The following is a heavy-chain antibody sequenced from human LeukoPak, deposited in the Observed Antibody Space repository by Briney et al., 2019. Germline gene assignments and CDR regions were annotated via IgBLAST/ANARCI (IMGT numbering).Heavy chain of an antibody. Sequence: GGSLRLSCAASGFTVSNYWMHWVRQAPGKGLVWVSRINSDGSNTRYADSVKGRFTVSRDNAKNTLFLQMNSLRTEDTAVYYCVRGIQSWFNGMDVWGQGTTVTVSS. CDR2: INSDGSNT. J-gene: IGHJ6*02. D-gene: IGHD3-10*01. CDR3: VRGIQSWFNGMDV. CDR1: GFTVSNYW. V-gene: IGHV3-74*01.